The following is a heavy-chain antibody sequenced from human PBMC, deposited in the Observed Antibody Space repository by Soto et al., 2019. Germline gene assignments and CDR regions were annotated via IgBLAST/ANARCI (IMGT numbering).Heavy chain of an antibody. J-gene: IGHJ3*02. CDR3: AKGRDIVVVVAAMAPDAFDI. D-gene: IGHD2-15*01. Sequence: AGESLRLSCASSGFTFSSYAMIWVRQAPGKGLELVSAISGSGCSTYYADSVKGRFTISRDNSKNTLYLQMNSLRAEDTAVYYCAKGRDIVVVVAAMAPDAFDIWGQGTMVTVSS. CDR2: ISGSGCST. CDR1: GFTFSSYA. V-gene: IGHV3-23*01.